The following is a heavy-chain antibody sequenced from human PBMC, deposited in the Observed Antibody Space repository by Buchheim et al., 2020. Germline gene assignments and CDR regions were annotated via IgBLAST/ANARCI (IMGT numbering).Heavy chain of an antibody. V-gene: IGHV3-74*01. J-gene: IGHJ4*02. Sequence: EVQLVESGGGLVQPGGSLRLSCAASGFIFSNYWMHWVRQAPGKGLVWVSQINSDGSDSTYADSVKGRFTISRDTAKNTLYPQMNSLRGEDTAVYYCARDYYGVDYWGQGTL. CDR2: INSDGSDS. D-gene: IGHD3-10*01. CDR1: GFIFSNYW. CDR3: ARDYYGVDY.